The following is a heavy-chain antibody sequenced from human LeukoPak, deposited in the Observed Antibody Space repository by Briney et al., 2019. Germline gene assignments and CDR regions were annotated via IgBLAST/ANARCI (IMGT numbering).Heavy chain of an antibody. V-gene: IGHV4-39*01. CDR3: ASHGDFWPAETPPFL. Sequence: PSETLSLTCTVSGGSISSSTYYWGWIRQPPGKGLEWIGIFSYSGTTYYNPSLKSRITISVDTSKNQFSPKLSSVTAADTAVYYCASHGDFWPAETPPFLWGQGTLVTVSS. J-gene: IGHJ4*02. CDR2: FSYSGTT. CDR1: GGSISSSTYY. D-gene: IGHD3/OR15-3a*01.